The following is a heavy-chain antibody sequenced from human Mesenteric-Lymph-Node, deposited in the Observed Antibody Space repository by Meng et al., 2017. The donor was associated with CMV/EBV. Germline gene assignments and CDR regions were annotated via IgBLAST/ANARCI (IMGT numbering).Heavy chain of an antibody. V-gene: IGHV3-21*04. D-gene: IGHD2-2*01. CDR1: GFTFSSYT. CDR2: IGRSTSDI. Sequence: GGSLRLSCVASGFTFSSYTINWVRQAPGKGLEWVSSIGRSTSDIYHADSVKGRFTISRDTSKNALHLQMNSLRAEDTAVYYCVRDRYANSRNFHYHGMDVWGQGTTVTVSS. CDR3: VRDRYANSRNFHYHGMDV. J-gene: IGHJ6*02.